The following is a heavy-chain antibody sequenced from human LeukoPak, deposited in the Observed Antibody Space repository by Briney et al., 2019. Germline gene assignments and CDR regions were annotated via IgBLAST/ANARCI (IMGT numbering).Heavy chain of an antibody. CDR1: GFTFSSYT. CDR2: ISGSGVGT. V-gene: IGHV3-23*01. D-gene: IGHD4-17*01. J-gene: IGHJ5*02. Sequence: GGSLRLSCAASGFTFSSYTMNWVRQAPGKGLEWVSAISGSGVGTYYADSVKGRFTISRDNSWNTLYLQMSSLRAEDTAVYYCAKDLVPKKGLRPDNWFDPWGQGTLVTVSS. CDR3: AKDLVPKKGLRPDNWFDP.